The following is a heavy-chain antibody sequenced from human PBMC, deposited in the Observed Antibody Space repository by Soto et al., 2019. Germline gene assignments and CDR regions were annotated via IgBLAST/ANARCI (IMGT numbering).Heavy chain of an antibody. D-gene: IGHD3-9*01. Sequence: GGSLRLSCAASGFTFSSYSMNWVRQAPGKGLEWVSSISSSSSYIYYADSVKGRFTISRDNAKNSPYLQMNSLRAEDTAVYYCARDRLRYFDWLLYNYYYYGMDVWGQGTTVTVSS. J-gene: IGHJ6*02. V-gene: IGHV3-21*01. CDR3: ARDRLRYFDWLLYNYYYYGMDV. CDR2: ISSSSSYI. CDR1: GFTFSSYS.